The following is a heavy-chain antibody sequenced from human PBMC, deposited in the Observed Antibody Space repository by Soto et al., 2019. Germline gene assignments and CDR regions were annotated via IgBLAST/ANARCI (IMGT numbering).Heavy chain of an antibody. Sequence: SVKVSCKASGGTFSSYAISWVRQAPGQGLEWMGGIIPIFGTANYAQKFQGRVTITADESTSTAYMELSSLRSEDTAVYYCARSISTKYCSSTSCYGYYYYGMDVWGQGTTVTVSS. D-gene: IGHD2-2*01. CDR2: IIPIFGTA. CDR3: ARSISTKYCSSTSCYGYYYYGMDV. J-gene: IGHJ6*02. CDR1: GGTFSSYA. V-gene: IGHV1-69*13.